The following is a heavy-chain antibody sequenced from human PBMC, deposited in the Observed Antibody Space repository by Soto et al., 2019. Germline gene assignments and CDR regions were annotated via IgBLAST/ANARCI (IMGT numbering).Heavy chain of an antibody. J-gene: IGHJ2*01. CDR1: GGTFSSYA. V-gene: IGHV1-69*06. CDR2: IIPIFGTA. D-gene: IGHD3-22*01. Sequence: QVQLVQSGAEVKKPGTSVKVSCKASGGTFSSYAISWVRQTRGQGLEWMGGIIPIFGTANYAQKFQGRVTITADKSTSTAYMELSSLRSEDTAVYYCARGDDSSGYYTNNWYFDLWGRGTLVTVSS. CDR3: ARGDDSSGYYTNNWYFDL.